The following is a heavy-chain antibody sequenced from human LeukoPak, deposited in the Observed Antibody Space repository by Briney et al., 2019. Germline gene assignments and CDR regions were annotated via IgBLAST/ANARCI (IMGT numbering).Heavy chain of an antibody. CDR2: IRTSATII. CDR3: ARDGDSSSYYGDFDY. CDR1: GFTFSNYD. Sequence: GGSLRLSCEVSGFTFSNYDMNWVRQAPGKGLEWISYIRTSATIIYYADSVRDRFTVSRDNAKNLLYLQMNSLRVEDTAVYYCARDGDSSSYYGDFDYWGQGTLVTLSS. J-gene: IGHJ4*02. V-gene: IGHV3-48*03. D-gene: IGHD6-13*01.